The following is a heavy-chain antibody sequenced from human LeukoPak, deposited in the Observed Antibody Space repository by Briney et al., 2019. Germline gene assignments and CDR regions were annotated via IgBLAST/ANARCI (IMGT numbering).Heavy chain of an antibody. V-gene: IGHV4-59*08. CDR2: IYYSGST. D-gene: IGHD2-2*01. J-gene: IGHJ5*02. CDR3: ATTASQCTSVSCPLWVDP. CDR1: GGSISSYY. Sequence: SETLSLTCTVSGGSISSYYWSWIRQPPGKGLEWIGYIYYSGSTNYNPSLKSRVTISVDTSKNQFSLKLSSVTAADTAVYYCATTASQCTSVSCPLWVDPWGQGTLVTVSS.